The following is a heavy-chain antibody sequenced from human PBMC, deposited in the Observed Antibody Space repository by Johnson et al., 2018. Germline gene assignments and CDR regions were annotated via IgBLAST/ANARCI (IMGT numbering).Heavy chain of an antibody. CDR1: GFTFNNYG. Sequence: QVQLVQSGGGVVQPGRSLTLSCAVSGFTFNNYGKHWVRQAPGTGLEWVTLISYDGGNRYYADSAKGRFTISTDNSKNTLFLQMNSLRTEDTAVYYCAKGQEYILGSYRYGGDAFDIWGQGTMVTVSS. V-gene: IGHV3-30*18. D-gene: IGHD3-16*02. CDR2: ISYDGGNR. CDR3: AKGQEYILGSYRYGGDAFDI. J-gene: IGHJ3*02.